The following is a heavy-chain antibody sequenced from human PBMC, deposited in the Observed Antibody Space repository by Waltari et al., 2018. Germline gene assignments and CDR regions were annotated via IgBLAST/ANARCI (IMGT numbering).Heavy chain of an antibody. V-gene: IGHV4-34*01. Sequence: QVQLQQWGAGLLKPSETLSLTCAVYGGSFSGYYWSWIRQPPGKGLEWIGEINHSGSTNSTPPLKSRVTISVDTSKNQFSLNLSSVTAADTAVYYCAREGKYRSSWYGSNWFDPWGQGTLVTVSS. CDR3: AREGKYRSSWYGSNWFDP. J-gene: IGHJ5*02. D-gene: IGHD6-13*01. CDR1: GGSFSGYY. CDR2: INHSGST.